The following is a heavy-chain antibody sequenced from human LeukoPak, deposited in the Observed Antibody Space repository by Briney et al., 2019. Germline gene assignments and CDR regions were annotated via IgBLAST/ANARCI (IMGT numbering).Heavy chain of an antibody. V-gene: IGHV1-2*06. Sequence: ASVKVSCKASGYTFTGYYMHWVRQAPGQGLEWMGRINPNSGGTNYAQKFQGRVTMTRDTSISTAYMELSRLRSDDTAVYYCARVAGNNQVVPTDFWGQGTLVTVSS. CDR2: INPNSGGT. CDR1: GYTFTGYY. CDR3: ARVAGNNQVVPTDF. D-gene: IGHD1/OR15-1a*01. J-gene: IGHJ4*02.